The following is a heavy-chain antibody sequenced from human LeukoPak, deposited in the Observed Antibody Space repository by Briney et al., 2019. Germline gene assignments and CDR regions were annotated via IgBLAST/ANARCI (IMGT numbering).Heavy chain of an antibody. CDR1: GFTFSSYA. D-gene: IGHD6-19*01. CDR3: AKDYTSGWKDFDS. Sequence: GGSLRLSCAASGFTFSSYAMGWVRQAPGKGLEWVSAISGSGGTTYYADSVKGRFTISRDNSKNTVYLQMNSLRAEDTATYYCAKDYTSGWKDFDSWGQGALVTVSS. J-gene: IGHJ4*02. V-gene: IGHV3-23*01. CDR2: ISGSGGTT.